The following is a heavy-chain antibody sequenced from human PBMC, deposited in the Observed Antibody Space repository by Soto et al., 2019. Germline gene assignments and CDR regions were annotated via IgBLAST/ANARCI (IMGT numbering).Heavy chain of an antibody. Sequence: SVKVSCKASGYTFTGYAMHWVRQAPGQGLEWMGRIIPILGIANYARKFQGRVTITADKSTSTAYMELSSLRSEDTAVYYCAAHEGGNFDYWGQGTLVTVSS. CDR1: GYTFTGYA. D-gene: IGHD2-15*01. V-gene: IGHV1-69*04. J-gene: IGHJ4*02. CDR2: IIPILGIA. CDR3: AAHEGGNFDY.